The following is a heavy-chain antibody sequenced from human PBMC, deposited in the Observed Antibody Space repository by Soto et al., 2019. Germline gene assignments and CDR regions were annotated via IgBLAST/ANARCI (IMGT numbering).Heavy chain of an antibody. J-gene: IGHJ4*02. CDR3: ARQDAYGGSSVDS. V-gene: IGHV1-18*04. Sequence: ASVKGSCRASWDTSTSYGLSWGRQPPAQGLEWMGLISAYNGNTNYGQQLQGRVTMTTDTSTSTAYMELRSLRSHDTAVHHSARQDAYGGSSVDSWRQGTLVTVPS. CDR1: WDTSTSYG. CDR2: ISAYNGNT. D-gene: IGHD4-17*01.